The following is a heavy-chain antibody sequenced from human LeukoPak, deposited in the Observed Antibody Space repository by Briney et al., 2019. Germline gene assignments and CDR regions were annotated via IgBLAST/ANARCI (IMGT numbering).Heavy chain of an antibody. D-gene: IGHD1-26*01. J-gene: IGHJ3*01. CDR1: GFTFSSYG. V-gene: IGHV3-30*03. CDR3: AGYLGSFESHDAFDL. CDR2: ISYDGSNK. Sequence: GGSLRLSCAASGFTFSSYGMHWVRQAPGKGLEWVAVISYDGSNKYYADSVKGRFTISRDNSKNTLYLQMNSLRAEDTAVYYCAGYLGSFESHDAFDLWGQGTMATVSS.